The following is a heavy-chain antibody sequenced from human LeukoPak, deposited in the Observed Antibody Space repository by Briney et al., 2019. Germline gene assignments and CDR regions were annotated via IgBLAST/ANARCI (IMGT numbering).Heavy chain of an antibody. V-gene: IGHV4-30-4*01. D-gene: IGHD6-13*01. CDR1: GGSISSDDYY. Sequence: SETLSLTCTVSGGSISSDDYYWSWIRQPPGKGLEWIGNADCSGSAYYNPSLKSRVTISVDTSKNQFSLELGSVTAADTAVYYCARRYSNTWVLGAFNYWGQGTLVTVSS. CDR3: ARRYSNTWVLGAFNY. CDR2: ADCSGSA. J-gene: IGHJ4*02.